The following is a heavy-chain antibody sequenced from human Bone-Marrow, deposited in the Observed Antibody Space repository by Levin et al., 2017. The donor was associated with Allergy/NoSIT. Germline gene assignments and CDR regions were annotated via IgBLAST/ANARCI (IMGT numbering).Heavy chain of an antibody. D-gene: IGHD3-16*01. CDR1: GGSISSYY. Sequence: ASETLSLTCTVSGGSISSYYWSWIRQPPGKGLEWIGYIYYSGSTNYNPSLKSRVTISVDTSKNQFSLKLSSVTAADTAVYYCARDLGLGFDYWGQGTLVTVSS. J-gene: IGHJ4*02. V-gene: IGHV4-59*01. CDR3: ARDLGLGFDY. CDR2: IYYSGST.